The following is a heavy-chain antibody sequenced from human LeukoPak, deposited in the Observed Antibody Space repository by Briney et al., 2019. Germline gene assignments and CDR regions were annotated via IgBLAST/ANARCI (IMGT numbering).Heavy chain of an antibody. V-gene: IGHV4-61*08. Sequence: KPSETLSLTCTVSGGSISSGGYYWSWIRQHPGKGLEWIGYISYSGSTNYNPSLKSRVTISVDTSKNQFSLKLSSVTAADTAVYYCARGGKQYYDYWGQGTLVTVSS. CDR2: ISYSGST. D-gene: IGHD6-13*01. J-gene: IGHJ4*02. CDR3: ARGGKQYYDY. CDR1: GGSISSGGYY.